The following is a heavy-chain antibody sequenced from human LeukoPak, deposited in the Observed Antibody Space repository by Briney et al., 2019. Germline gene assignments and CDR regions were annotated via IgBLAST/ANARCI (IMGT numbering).Heavy chain of an antibody. J-gene: IGHJ5*02. CDR1: GYTFTGYY. D-gene: IGHD6-13*01. CDR3: ARDHSSKPGFDP. CDR2: INPNSGGT. Sequence: ASVKVSCKASGYTFTGYYMHWVRQAPGQGLEWMGWINPNSGGTYYAQKFQGRVTMTSDTSISTAYMELSRLRSDNTAVYYCARDHSSKPGFDPWGQGTLVTVSS. V-gene: IGHV1-2*02.